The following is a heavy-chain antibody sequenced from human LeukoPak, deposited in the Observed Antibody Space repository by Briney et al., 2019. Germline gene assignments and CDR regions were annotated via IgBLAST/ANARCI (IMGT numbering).Heavy chain of an antibody. CDR2: INHSGST. J-gene: IGHJ4*02. CDR3: ARGDGGGVYDSRGYYLSEVLNYFDY. D-gene: IGHD3-22*01. CDR1: GGSFSDYY. V-gene: IGHV4-34*01. Sequence: SETLSLTCAVYGGSFSDYYWSWIRRPPGKGLEWIGEINHSGSTNYNPSLKSRVTISVDTSKNQFSLNLYSVTAADTAVYYCARGDGGGVYDSRGYYLSEVLNYFDYWGQGTLVTVSS.